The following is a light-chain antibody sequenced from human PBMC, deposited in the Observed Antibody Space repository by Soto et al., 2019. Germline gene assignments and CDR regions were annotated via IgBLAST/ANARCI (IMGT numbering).Light chain of an antibody. CDR3: SSFTDTNTYLV. Sequence: QSALTQPASVSGSPGQSITISCTGTTSDIGGYNYVSWYQQHPGKAPKLMIYDVSNRPSGVSDRFSGSKSGNTASLTISGLQAEDEADYYCSSFTDTNTYLVLGGGTKLTVL. J-gene: IGLJ2*01. CDR1: TSDIGGYNY. CDR2: DVS. V-gene: IGLV2-14*01.